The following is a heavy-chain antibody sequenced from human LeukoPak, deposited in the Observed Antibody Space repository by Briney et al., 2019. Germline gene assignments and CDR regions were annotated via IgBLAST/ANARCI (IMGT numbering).Heavy chain of an antibody. Sequence: SGSVNRVRWAPGKVQKSVSSISSSSSYIYYADSVKGRFTISRDNAKKSMYLEMNSLRAEDTAVYYCARDGGITMVRGVTFDYWGQGTLVTVSS. CDR3: ARDGGITMVRGVTFDY. CDR2: ISSSSSYI. CDR1: SGS. V-gene: IGHV3-21*01. D-gene: IGHD3-10*01. J-gene: IGHJ4*02.